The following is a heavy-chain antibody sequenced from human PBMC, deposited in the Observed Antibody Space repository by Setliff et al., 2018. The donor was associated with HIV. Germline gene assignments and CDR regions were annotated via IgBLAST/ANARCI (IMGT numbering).Heavy chain of an antibody. CDR1: GGSFSGYY. CDR2: INHSGST. V-gene: IGHV4-34*01. D-gene: IGHD4-4*01. Sequence: PSETLSLTCAVYGGSFSGYYWSWIRQPPGKGLEWIGEINHSGSTNYNPSLKSRVTILVDTSKNQFSLKLSSVTAADTAVYYCARGRMATVLIRNWIDPWGQGSLVTVSS. CDR3: ARGRMATVLIRNWIDP. J-gene: IGHJ5*02.